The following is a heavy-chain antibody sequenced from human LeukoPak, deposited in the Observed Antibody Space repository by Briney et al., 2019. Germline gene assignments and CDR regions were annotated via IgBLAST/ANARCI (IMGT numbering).Heavy chain of an antibody. Sequence: SETVSLTCSVSVDSINSYYWTWIRQPPGKGLEWIGYFYDSGSTNYNPSLKSRVTISVDTSKNLLSLKLASVTAADTAVYYCARVRRTYFDYWGQGTLDTVSS. J-gene: IGHJ4*02. V-gene: IGHV4-59*01. CDR2: FYDSGST. CDR1: VDSINSYY. CDR3: ARVRRTYFDY.